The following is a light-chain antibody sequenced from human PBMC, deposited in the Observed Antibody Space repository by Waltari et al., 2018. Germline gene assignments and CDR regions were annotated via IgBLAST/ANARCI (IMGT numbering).Light chain of an antibody. CDR3: QQYYGPPYN. V-gene: IGKV4-1*01. Sequence: DIMMTQSPDVLAVSLGERASIKCKSSHSVLDYFNNKDSLAWYQQKAGQPPRLLIHWASTRGNGVPDRFSGSGSGTDFTLTISSLQAEDAALYYCQQYYGPPYNFGQGTRLEIK. CDR1: HSVLDYFNNKDS. CDR2: WAS. J-gene: IGKJ2*01.